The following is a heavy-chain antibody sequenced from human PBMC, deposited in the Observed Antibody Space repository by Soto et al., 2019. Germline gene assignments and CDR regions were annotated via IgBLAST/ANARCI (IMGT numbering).Heavy chain of an antibody. CDR2: IIPIFGTA. Sequence: ASVKVSCKASGGTFSSYAISWVRQAPGQGLEWMGGIIPIFGTANYAQKFQGRVTITADESTSTAYMELSSLRSEDTAVYYCASVGRAESDVWGQGTTVTVSS. D-gene: IGHD1-1*01. CDR1: GGTFSSYA. J-gene: IGHJ6*02. V-gene: IGHV1-69*13. CDR3: ASVGRAESDV.